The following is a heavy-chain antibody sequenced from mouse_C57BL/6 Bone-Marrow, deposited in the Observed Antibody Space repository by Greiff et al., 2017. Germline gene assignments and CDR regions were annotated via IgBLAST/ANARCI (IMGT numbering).Heavy chain of an antibody. CDR1: GYSITSGYY. D-gene: IGHD1-1*01. CDR3: ARGYVSDY. Sequence: VQLQQSGPGLVKPSQSLSLTCSVTGYSITSGYYWNWIRQFPGNKLEWMGYISYDGSNNYNPSLKNRISITRDTSKNQFFLKLNSVTTEDTATYYCARGYVSDYWGRGTTLTVSS. CDR2: ISYDGSN. J-gene: IGHJ2*01. V-gene: IGHV3-6*01.